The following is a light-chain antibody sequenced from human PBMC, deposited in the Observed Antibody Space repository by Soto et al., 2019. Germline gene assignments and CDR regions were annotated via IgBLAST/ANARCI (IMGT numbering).Light chain of an antibody. J-gene: IGLJ2*01. CDR1: SSDVGGYNY. V-gene: IGLV2-14*01. CDR3: SSYTSSSTFGV. Sequence: QSALTQPASVSGSPGQSITISCTGTSSDVGGYNYVSWYQQHPGKAPKLIICAVSNRPSGVSNRFSASKSGNTASLTISEIQAEDEADYYCSSYTSSSTFGVFGGGTKLTVL. CDR2: AVS.